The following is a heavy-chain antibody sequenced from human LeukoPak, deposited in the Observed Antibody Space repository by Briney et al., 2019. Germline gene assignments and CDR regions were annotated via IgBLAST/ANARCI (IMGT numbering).Heavy chain of an antibody. CDR1: GLTFSSYS. CDR2: IYSGGAT. CDR3: AKERNLEIAVAGTIFDY. D-gene: IGHD6-19*01. Sequence: GGSLRLSCAASGLTFSSYSMTWVRQAPGKGLEWVSVIYSGGATYYADSVKGRFTISRDNSRNMIYLEMNSLRAEDTAVYYCAKERNLEIAVAGTIFDYWGQGTLVTVSS. V-gene: IGHV3-66*01. J-gene: IGHJ4*02.